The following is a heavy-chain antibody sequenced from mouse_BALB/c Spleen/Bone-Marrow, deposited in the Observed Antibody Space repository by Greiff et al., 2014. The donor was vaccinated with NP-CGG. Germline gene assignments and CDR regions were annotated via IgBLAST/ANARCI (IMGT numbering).Heavy chain of an antibody. CDR2: IDPANGNT. Sequence: EVQLQQSGAELVKPGASVKLSCTAFGFNIKDTYMHWVKQRPEQGLEWIGRIDPANGNTKYDPKFQGKATLTADTSSNTAYMQLRSMTSEDTSVDYCALYDDYGVGYWGQGTTLTVSS. V-gene: IGHV14-3*02. J-gene: IGHJ2*01. CDR3: ALYDDYGVGY. D-gene: IGHD2-4*01. CDR1: GFNIKDTY.